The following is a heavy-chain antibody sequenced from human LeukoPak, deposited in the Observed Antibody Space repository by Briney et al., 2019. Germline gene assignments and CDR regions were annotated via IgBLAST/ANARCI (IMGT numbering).Heavy chain of an antibody. CDR1: GFTFSSYA. CDR2: ITHTGGDS. Sequence: GGSLRLSCVASGFTFSSYAMSGGRGAPGKGLEWGALITHTGGDSYYAGSVKVRFAISRDNSKNTLYLEMNVLRAEHTALYFSGEDKTTYNWWEVIESWGQGALVTVSS. V-gene: IGHV3-23*01. CDR3: GEDKTTYNWWEVIES. D-gene: IGHD1-1*01. J-gene: IGHJ4*02.